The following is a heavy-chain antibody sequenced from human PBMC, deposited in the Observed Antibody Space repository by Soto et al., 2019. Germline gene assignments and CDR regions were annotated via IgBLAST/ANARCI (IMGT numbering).Heavy chain of an antibody. CDR1: GYTFTSDY. J-gene: IGHJ6*02. CDR2: INPRGGSI. D-gene: IGHD6-6*01. V-gene: IGHV1-46*01. Sequence: QVQLVQSGAEVKKPGASVKISCKASGYTFTSDYMHWVRQAPGQGLEWMGIINPRGGSITYAQKFQDRATMTRDTSTSTGYMELRSLRSEDTAVYYCARDRRIAARPIGLDVWGQGTTVTVSS. CDR3: ARDRRIAARPIGLDV.